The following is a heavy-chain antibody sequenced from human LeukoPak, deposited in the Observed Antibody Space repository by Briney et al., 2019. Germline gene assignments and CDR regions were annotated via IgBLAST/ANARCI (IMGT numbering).Heavy chain of an antibody. D-gene: IGHD4-17*01. Sequence: SVKVSCKASGGTFSSYAISWVQQAPGQGLEWMGRIIPILGIANYAQKFQGRVTITADKSTSTAYMELSSLRSEDTAVYYCASYKYGDYDYYYYGMDVWGQGTTVTVSS. J-gene: IGHJ6*02. V-gene: IGHV1-69*04. CDR2: IIPILGIA. CDR1: GGTFSSYA. CDR3: ASYKYGDYDYYYYGMDV.